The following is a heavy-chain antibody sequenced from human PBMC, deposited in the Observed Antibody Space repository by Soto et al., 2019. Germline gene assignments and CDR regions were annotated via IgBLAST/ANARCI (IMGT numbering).Heavy chain of an antibody. CDR2: INYSGST. CDR1: GGSISSSSYY. CDR3: ARAIGYCSSTSCYLSYYYYYMDV. J-gene: IGHJ6*03. Sequence: SETLSLTCTVSGGSISSSSYYWGWIRQPPGKGLEWIGRINYSGSTNYNPSLKSRVTISVDTSKNQFSLKLSSVTAADTAVYYCARAIGYCSSTSCYLSYYYYYMDVWGKGTTVTVSS. D-gene: IGHD2-2*01. V-gene: IGHV4-39*01.